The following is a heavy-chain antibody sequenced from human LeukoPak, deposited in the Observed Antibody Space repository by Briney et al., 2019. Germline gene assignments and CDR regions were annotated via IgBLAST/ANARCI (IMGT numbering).Heavy chain of an antibody. V-gene: IGHV1-2*02. Sequence: ASVKVSCKASGYIFTGYYMHWVRQAPGQGLEGMGWINPNSGATNFAQKFQGRVTMTRDTSISTVYMEISRLRSDDTAVFYCAREGNFDIWGQGTMVTVS. D-gene: IGHD4-23*01. CDR2: INPNSGAT. CDR3: AREGNFDI. J-gene: IGHJ3*02. CDR1: GYIFTGYY.